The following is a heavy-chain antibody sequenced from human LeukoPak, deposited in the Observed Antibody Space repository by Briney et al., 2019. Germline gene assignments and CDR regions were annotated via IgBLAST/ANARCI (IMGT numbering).Heavy chain of an antibody. D-gene: IGHD3-3*01. CDR3: ANSDECWSINFGRMDV. V-gene: IGHV3-43*02. Sequence: GGSLRLSCVASGFTFDDYVMHWVRQGPGRGLEWVSPISGDGGSTFYADSVKGRFTISRDNSKNSLYLQMNSLRTEDTALYYCANSDECWSINFGRMDVWGKGTPVTVSS. J-gene: IGHJ6*04. CDR2: ISGDGGST. CDR1: GFTFDDYV.